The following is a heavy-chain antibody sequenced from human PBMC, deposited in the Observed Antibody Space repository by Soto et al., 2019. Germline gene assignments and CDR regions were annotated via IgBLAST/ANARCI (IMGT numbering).Heavy chain of an antibody. CDR2: IYYSGST. Sequence: QVQLQESGPGLVKPSETLSLTCTVSGGSISSYYWSWIRQPPGKGLEWIGYIYYSGSTNYNPSLKSRVTISVDTSKNQFSLKLSSVTAADTAVYYCARGTRYSRGWFDPWGQGTLVTVSS. CDR1: GGSISSYY. CDR3: ARGTRYSRGWFDP. J-gene: IGHJ5*02. V-gene: IGHV4-59*01. D-gene: IGHD5-18*01.